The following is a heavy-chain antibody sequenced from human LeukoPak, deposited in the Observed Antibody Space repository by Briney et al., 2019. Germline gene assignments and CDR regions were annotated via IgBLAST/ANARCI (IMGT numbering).Heavy chain of an antibody. CDR3: ARDRTTVTTEDYYYYMDV. CDR1: GFTFSDYY. D-gene: IGHD4-11*01. J-gene: IGHJ6*03. Sequence: GGSLRLSCAASGFTFSDYYMSWIRQAPGKGLEWVSYISSSGSIIYYADSVKGRFTISRDNAKNSLYLQMNSLRAEDTAVYYCARDRTTVTTEDYYYYMDVWGKGTTVTVSS. V-gene: IGHV3-11*04. CDR2: ISSSGSII.